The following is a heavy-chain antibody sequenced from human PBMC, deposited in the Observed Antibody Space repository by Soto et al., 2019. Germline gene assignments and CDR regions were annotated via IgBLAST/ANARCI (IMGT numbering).Heavy chain of an antibody. D-gene: IGHD2-15*01. CDR1: GDTFTAYT. CDR2: INAGNGDT. CDR3: ARGALRLGCSGGSCPTWFDP. V-gene: IGHV1-3*01. Sequence: QVQLVQSGAEVKNPGASVKVSCKASGDTFTAYTIHWVRQAPGQRLEWMGWINAGNGDTKYSQKFQGRVTFTRDTSASTAYMDLSRLRSEDTAVYYCARGALRLGCSGGSCPTWFDPWGQGTLVTVSS. J-gene: IGHJ5*02.